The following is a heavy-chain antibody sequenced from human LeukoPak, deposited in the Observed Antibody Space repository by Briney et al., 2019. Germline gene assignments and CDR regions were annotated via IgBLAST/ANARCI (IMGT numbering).Heavy chain of an antibody. D-gene: IGHD2/OR15-2a*01. CDR1: GNYW. V-gene: IGHV3-74*01. CDR3: VSFYETD. Sequence: GGSLRLSCAASGNYWMHWVRQAPGKGLLWVSHINSDGSWTSYADSVKGRFTISKDNAKNTVYLQMNNLRAEDTAIYYCVSFYETDWGRGTLVTVSS. CDR2: INSDGSWT. J-gene: IGHJ4*02.